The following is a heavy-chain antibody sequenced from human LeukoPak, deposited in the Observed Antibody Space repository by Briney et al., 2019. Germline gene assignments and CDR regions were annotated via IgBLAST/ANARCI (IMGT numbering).Heavy chain of an antibody. D-gene: IGHD3-10*01. V-gene: IGHV4-34*01. J-gene: IGHJ6*02. CDR1: GGSFSGYY. Sequence: SETLSLTCAVYGGSFSGYYWSWIRQPPGKGLEWIGEINHSGSTNYNPSLKSRVTISVDTSKNQFSLKLSSVTAADTAVYYCARALREYGSGSCYYGMDVWGQGTTVTVSS. CDR2: INHSGST. CDR3: ARALREYGSGSCYYGMDV.